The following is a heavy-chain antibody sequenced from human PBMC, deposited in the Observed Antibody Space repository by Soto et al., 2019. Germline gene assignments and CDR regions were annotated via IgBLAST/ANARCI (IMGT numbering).Heavy chain of an antibody. CDR3: ATSLGREFATGDY. CDR2: FIPIFVSA. Sequence: QLHLVQSGAEVKKAGSSVKVSCKASGGTVSSYAITWVRQAPGKGLEWMGVFIPIFVSAHYAPKFQGRITITADESTSTAYMELSGLTSEDTAIYYCATSLGREFATGDYWGQGSLVTVSS. J-gene: IGHJ4*02. V-gene: IGHV1-69*01. D-gene: IGHD2-15*01. CDR1: GGTVSSYA.